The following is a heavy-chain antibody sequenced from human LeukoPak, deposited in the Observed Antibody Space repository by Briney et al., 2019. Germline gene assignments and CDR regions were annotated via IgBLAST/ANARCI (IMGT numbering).Heavy chain of an antibody. CDR3: ARDSYGSGSFLGDY. Sequence: SVKVSCKASGYTFTGYLMYWVRQAPGQGLEWMGWINPNSGGTNYAQKFQGRVTMTRDTSINTAYMELSRLRSDDTAIYCCARDSYGSGSFLGDYWGQGTLVTVSS. V-gene: IGHV1-2*02. CDR1: GYTFTGYL. CDR2: INPNSGGT. D-gene: IGHD3-10*01. J-gene: IGHJ4*02.